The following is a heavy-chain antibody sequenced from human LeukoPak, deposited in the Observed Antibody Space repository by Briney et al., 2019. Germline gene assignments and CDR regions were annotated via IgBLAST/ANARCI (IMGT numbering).Heavy chain of an antibody. CDR1: GGSISTYY. CDR3: ARDVVLITANWFDP. Sequence: PSETLSLTCTVPGGSISTYYWSWIRQPAGKGLEWIGRIYSSGSTNYNPSLKSRVTMSVDTSKNQFSLNLSSVTAADTAVYYCARDVVLITANWFDPWGQGTLVTVSS. CDR2: IYSSGST. V-gene: IGHV4-4*07. D-gene: IGHD3-22*01. J-gene: IGHJ5*02.